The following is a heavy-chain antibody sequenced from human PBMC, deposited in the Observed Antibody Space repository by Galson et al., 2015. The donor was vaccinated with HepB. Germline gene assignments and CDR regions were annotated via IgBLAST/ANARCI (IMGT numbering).Heavy chain of an antibody. CDR1: GYTLTELS. CDR3: ATWRWSGFGSSSYYFDY. CDR2: FDPEDGET. J-gene: IGHJ4*02. V-gene: IGHV1-24*01. Sequence: SVKVSCKVSGYTLTELSMHWVRQAPGKGLEWMGGFDPEDGETIYAQKFQGRVTMTEDTSTDTAYMELSSLRSEDTAVYYCATWRWSGFGSSSYYFDYWGQGPLVTVSS. D-gene: IGHD6-13*01.